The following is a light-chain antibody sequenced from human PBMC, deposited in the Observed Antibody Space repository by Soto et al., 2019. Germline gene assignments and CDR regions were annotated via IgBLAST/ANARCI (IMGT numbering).Light chain of an antibody. V-gene: IGLV1-40*01. CDR3: QSYDSSLSAHYV. CDR2: GNS. J-gene: IGLJ1*01. CDR1: SSNIGAGYD. Sequence: QPVLTQPPSVSGAQGQRVTISCTGSSSNIGAGYDVHWYQQLPGTAPKLLIYGNSNRPSGVPDRFSGSKSGTSASLAITGLQAEDEADYYCQSYDSSLSAHYVFGTGTKVTVL.